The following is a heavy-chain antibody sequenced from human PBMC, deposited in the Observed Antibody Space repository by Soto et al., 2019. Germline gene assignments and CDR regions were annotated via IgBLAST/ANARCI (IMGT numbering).Heavy chain of an antibody. J-gene: IGHJ5*02. V-gene: IGHV3-21*01. CDR3: ARDATTYYDFWSGYSAPFDP. CDR1: GFTFGSYS. CDR2: ISSSSSYI. D-gene: IGHD3-3*01. Sequence: PVGSLRLSCAASGFTFGSYSMNWVRQAPGKGLEWVSSISSSSSYIYYADSVKGRFTISRDNAKNSLYLQMNSLRAEDTAVYYCARDATTYYDFWSGYSAPFDPWGQGTLVTVSS.